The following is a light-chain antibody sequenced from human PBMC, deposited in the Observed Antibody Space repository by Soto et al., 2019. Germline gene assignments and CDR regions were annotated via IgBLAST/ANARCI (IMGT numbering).Light chain of an antibody. Sequence: QAVVTQEPSLTVSPGGTVTLTCGSSTGAVTNGHYPYWFQQKPGQAPRTLIYDTTNRHSWTPARFSGSLLGGKAALTLSGAQPEDEGEYYCLLSYNGPYVFGTGTKFTGL. CDR3: LLSYNGPYV. V-gene: IGLV7-46*01. J-gene: IGLJ1*01. CDR2: DTT. CDR1: TGAVTNGHY.